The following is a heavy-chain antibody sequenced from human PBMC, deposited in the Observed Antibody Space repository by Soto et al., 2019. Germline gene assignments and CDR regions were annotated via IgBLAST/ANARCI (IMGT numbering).Heavy chain of an antibody. CDR2: IYSGDTT. CDR3: HGYGY. D-gene: IGHD5-12*01. V-gene: IGHV3-53*01. Sequence: EVQLVESGVGLIQPGGSLRLSCAVSGFTVRANYMSWVRQAPGKGLEWVSVIYSGDTTYYADSVKGRFIISRDISKNTLYLQMNILRAEDTAVYYCHGYGYWGQGTLVTVSS. J-gene: IGHJ4*02. CDR1: GFTVRANY.